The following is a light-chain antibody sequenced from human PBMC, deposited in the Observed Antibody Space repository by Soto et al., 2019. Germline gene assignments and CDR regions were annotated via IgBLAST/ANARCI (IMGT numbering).Light chain of an antibody. CDR3: GSYAGNDNFV. CDR1: SSNIGGNS. J-gene: IGLJ1*01. CDR2: DDN. Sequence: QSVLTQPPSVSAAPGQKVTISCSGSSSNIGGNSVSWYQQLPGTAPKLLIYDDNKRPSGIPDRFSGSKSGTSATLGITGFQTEDEAYYYCGSYAGNDNFVFGTGTKVSVL. V-gene: IGLV1-51*01.